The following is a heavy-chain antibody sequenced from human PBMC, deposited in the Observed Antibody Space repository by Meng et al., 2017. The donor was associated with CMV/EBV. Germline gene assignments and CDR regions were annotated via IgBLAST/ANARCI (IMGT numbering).Heavy chain of an antibody. D-gene: IGHD2/OR15-2a*01. CDR2: INHSGST. V-gene: IGHV4-34*01. CDR3: ARVISGY. J-gene: IGHJ4*02. Sequence: SQTLSLTCAVYGGSFSGYYWSWIRQPPGKGREWIGEINHSGSTNYNPSLKSRVTISADTSKNQFPLKLSSVTAADTAVYYCARVISGYWGQGTLVTVSS. CDR1: GGSFSGYY.